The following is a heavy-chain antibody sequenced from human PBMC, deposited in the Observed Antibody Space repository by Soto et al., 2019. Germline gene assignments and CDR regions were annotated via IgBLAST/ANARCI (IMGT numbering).Heavy chain of an antibody. CDR3: AKGSRSSGYFFDY. CDR1: GFTFDDYA. Sequence: GGSLRLSCAASGFTFDDYAMHWVRQAPGKGLEWVSGISWNSGSIGYVDSVKGRFTISRDNAKNSLYLQMNSLRAEDTALYYCAKGSRSSGYFFDYWGQGTLVTVSS. V-gene: IGHV3-9*01. J-gene: IGHJ4*02. CDR2: ISWNSGSI. D-gene: IGHD3-22*01.